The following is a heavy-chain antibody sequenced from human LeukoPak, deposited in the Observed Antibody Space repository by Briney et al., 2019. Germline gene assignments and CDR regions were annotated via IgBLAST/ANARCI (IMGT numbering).Heavy chain of an antibody. J-gene: IGHJ4*02. V-gene: IGHV4-59*12. CDR3: ARTTVTTFDY. Sequence: SETLSLTCTVSGGSISSYYWSWIRQPPGKGLEWIGYIYYSGSTYYNPSLKSRVTISVGTSKNQFSLKLSSVTAADTAVYYCARTTVTTFDYWGQGTLVTVSS. CDR2: IYYSGST. CDR1: GGSISSYY. D-gene: IGHD4-17*01.